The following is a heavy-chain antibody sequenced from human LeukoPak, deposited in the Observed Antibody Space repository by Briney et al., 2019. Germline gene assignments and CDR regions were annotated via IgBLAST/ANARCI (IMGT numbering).Heavy chain of an antibody. V-gene: IGHV3-15*07. CDR1: GFTFSNAW. CDR2: IKSKTDGGTT. J-gene: IGHJ4*02. D-gene: IGHD6-19*01. CDR3: TTMGWWLVRFFDY. Sequence: GGSLRLSCAASGFTFSNAWMNWVRQAPGKGLEWVGRIKSKTDGGTTDYAAPVKGRFTISRDDSKNTLYLQMNSLKTADTAVYYCTTMGWWLVRFFDYWGQGTLVTVSS.